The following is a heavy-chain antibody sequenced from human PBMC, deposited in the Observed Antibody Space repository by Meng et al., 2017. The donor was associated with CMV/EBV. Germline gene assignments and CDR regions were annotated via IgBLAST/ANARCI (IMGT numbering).Heavy chain of an antibody. V-gene: IGHV1-18*01. CDR2: ISAYNGNT. J-gene: IGHJ5*02. D-gene: IGHD2-15*01. Sequence: SCNASGYTFPSFGISWVHQAPGQGLEWMGWISAYNGNTNYAQKLQGRVTMTTDTSTSTAYMELRSLRSDDTAVYYCARDRWDSGVIPWGQGTLVTVSS. CDR1: GYTFPSFG. CDR3: ARDRWDSGVIP.